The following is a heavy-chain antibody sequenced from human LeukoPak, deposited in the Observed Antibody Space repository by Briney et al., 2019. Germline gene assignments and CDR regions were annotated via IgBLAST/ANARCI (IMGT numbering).Heavy chain of an antibody. CDR2: ISWNSGSI. Sequence: PGGSLRLSCAASGFTFDDYAMHWVRQAPGKGLEWVSGISWNSGSIGYADSVKGRFTISGDNAKNSLYLQMNSLRAEDMALYYCAKGLGSSSWFSFDYWGQGTLVTVSS. CDR1: GFTFDDYA. J-gene: IGHJ4*02. CDR3: AKGLGSSSWFSFDY. V-gene: IGHV3-9*03. D-gene: IGHD6-13*01.